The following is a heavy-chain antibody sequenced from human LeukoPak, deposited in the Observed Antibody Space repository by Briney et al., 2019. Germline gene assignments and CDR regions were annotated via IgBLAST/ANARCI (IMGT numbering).Heavy chain of an antibody. CDR2: ISGSGGST. V-gene: IGHV3-23*01. CDR1: GVTFSSYW. Sequence: GGSLRLSCAASGVTFSSYWMSWVRQAPGKGLEWVSAISGSGGSTYYADSVKGRFTISRDNTKNTLYLQMNSLRAEDTAVYYCAKGDSSSWLFDYWGQGTLVTVSS. D-gene: IGHD6-13*01. CDR3: AKGDSSSWLFDY. J-gene: IGHJ4*02.